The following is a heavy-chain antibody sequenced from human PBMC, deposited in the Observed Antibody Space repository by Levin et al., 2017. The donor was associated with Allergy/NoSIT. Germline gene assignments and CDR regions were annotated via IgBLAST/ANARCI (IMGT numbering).Heavy chain of an antibody. CDR2: IKQDGSEK. V-gene: IGHV3-7*01. CDR1: GFTFSSYW. Sequence: GGSLRLSCAASGFTFSSYWMSWVRQAPGNGLEWVANIKQDGSEKYYVDSVKGRFTISRDNAKNSLYLQMNSLRAEDTAVYYCARSRELIYDAFDIWGQGTMVTVSS. J-gene: IGHJ3*02. D-gene: IGHD1-1*01. CDR3: ARSRELIYDAFDI.